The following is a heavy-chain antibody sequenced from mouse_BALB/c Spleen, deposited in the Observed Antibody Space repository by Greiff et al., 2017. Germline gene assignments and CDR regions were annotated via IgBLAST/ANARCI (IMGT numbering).Heavy chain of an antibody. J-gene: IGHJ3*01. CDR1: GYTFTSYW. Sequence: QVQLQQPGAELVRPGASVKLSCKASGYTFTSYWLNWVKQRPGQGLVWIGNIYPSDSYTNYNQKFKDKATLTVDKSSSTAYMQLSSPSSEESTVYYSTRSVYAYEEAWIAYWGQGSLVTVSA. CDR3: TRSVYAYEEAWIAY. V-gene: IGHV1-69*02. D-gene: IGHD6-2*01. CDR2: IYPSDSYT.